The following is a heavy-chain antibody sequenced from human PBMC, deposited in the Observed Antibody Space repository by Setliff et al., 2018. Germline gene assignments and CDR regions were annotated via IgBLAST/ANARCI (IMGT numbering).Heavy chain of an antibody. CDR1: GGSISSSNW. D-gene: IGHD6-13*01. J-gene: IGHJ6*02. CDR3: ARAPRIAAAGTWSAGYGMDV. Sequence: KASETLSLTCTVSGGSISSSNWWSWVRQPPGKGLERIGEIYHSGSTYYNPSLKSRVTISVDRSKNQFSLKLSSVTAADTAVYYCARAPRIAAAGTWSAGYGMDVWGQGTTVTVSS. CDR2: IYHSGST. V-gene: IGHV4-4*02.